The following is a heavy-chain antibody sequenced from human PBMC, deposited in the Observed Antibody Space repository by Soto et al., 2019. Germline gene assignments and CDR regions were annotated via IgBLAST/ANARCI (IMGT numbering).Heavy chain of an antibody. D-gene: IGHD3-3*01. Sequence: ASVKVSCKASGYTFTSYGISWVRQAPGQGLEWMGWISAYNGNTNYAQKLQGRVTMTTDTSTSTAYMELRSLRSDDTAVYYCARALVDFWSGYTGMDVWGQETTVTVSS. CDR3: ARALVDFWSGYTGMDV. V-gene: IGHV1-18*04. CDR1: GYTFTSYG. CDR2: ISAYNGNT. J-gene: IGHJ6*02.